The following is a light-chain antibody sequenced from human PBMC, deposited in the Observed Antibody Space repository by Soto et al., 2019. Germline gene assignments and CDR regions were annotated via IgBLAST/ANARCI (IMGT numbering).Light chain of an antibody. V-gene: IGKV3-15*01. J-gene: IGKJ4*01. CDR2: GAS. CDR3: QQYNNWPPP. CDR1: QSVSSN. Sequence: EIVMTQSPATLSVSPGERATLSCRASQSVSSNLAWYQQKPGQAPRLLIYGASTRATGIPARFSGSGSGTEFTLNISSLQSEDFAVYYCQQYNNWPPPFGGGNKVEIK.